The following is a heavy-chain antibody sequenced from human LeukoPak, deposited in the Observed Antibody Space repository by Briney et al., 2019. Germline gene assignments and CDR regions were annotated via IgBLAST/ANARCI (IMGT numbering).Heavy chain of an antibody. CDR3: ARNRQWPDYYYYMDV. J-gene: IGHJ6*03. CDR1: GGSFSGYY. CDR2: INHSGST. Sequence: SETLSLTCAVYGGSFSGYYWSWIRQPPGEGLEWIGEINHSGSTNYNPSLKSRVTISVDTSKNQFSLKLSSVTAADTAVYYCARNRQWPDYYYYMDVWGKGTTVTVSS. V-gene: IGHV4-34*01. D-gene: IGHD6-19*01.